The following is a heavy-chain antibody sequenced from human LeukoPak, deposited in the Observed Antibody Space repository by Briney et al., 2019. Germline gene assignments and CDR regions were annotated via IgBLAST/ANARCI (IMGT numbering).Heavy chain of an antibody. J-gene: IGHJ4*02. CDR3: ARGTLYSGWSYYFDY. D-gene: IGHD6-19*01. CDR1: GYSISSGYY. Sequence: SETLSLTCTVSGYSISSGYYCGWIRQPPGKGLEWIGSIYHSGSTYYNPSLKSRVTISVDMSKNHFSLRLSSVTAADTAMYYCARGTLYSGWSYYFDYWGQGSQVTVSS. CDR2: IYHSGST. V-gene: IGHV4-38-2*02.